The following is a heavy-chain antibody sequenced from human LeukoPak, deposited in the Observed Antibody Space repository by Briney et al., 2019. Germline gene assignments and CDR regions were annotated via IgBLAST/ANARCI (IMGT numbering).Heavy chain of an antibody. V-gene: IGHV1-24*01. CDR3: ATLNLGYCSSTSCYTGEFDP. CDR2: FDPEDGET. D-gene: IGHD2-2*02. Sequence: ASVTVSCKVSGYTLTELSMHWVRQAPGKGLEWMGGFDPEDGETIYAQKFQGRVTMTEDTSTDTAYMELSSLRSEDTAVYYCATLNLGYCSSTSCYTGEFDPWGQGTLVTVSS. J-gene: IGHJ5*02. CDR1: GYTLTELS.